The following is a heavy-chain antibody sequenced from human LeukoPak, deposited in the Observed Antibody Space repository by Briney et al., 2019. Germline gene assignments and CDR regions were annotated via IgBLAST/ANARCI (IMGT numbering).Heavy chain of an antibody. CDR1: GFTFVDYA. J-gene: IGHJ6*02. CDR2: IRSKAYGGTT. D-gene: IGHD5-12*01. CDR3: TAYDPSDYYGMDV. V-gene: IGHV3-49*04. Sequence: PGGSLRLSCTASGFTFVDYAMTWVRQAPGKGLEWVGFIRSKAYGGTTDFAASVKGRFIISRDDSKSIAYLQMNSLKTEDTAVYYCTAYDPSDYYGMDVWGQGTTVTVS.